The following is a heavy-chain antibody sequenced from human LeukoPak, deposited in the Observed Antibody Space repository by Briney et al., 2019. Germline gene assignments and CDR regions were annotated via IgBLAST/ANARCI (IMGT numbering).Heavy chain of an antibody. Sequence: SETLSLTCAVYGGSFSGYYWSWIRQPPGKGLEWIGEINHSGSTNYNPSLKSRVTISVDTSKNQFSLKLSSVTAADTAVYYCARTEGAFDIWGQGTMVTVSS. V-gene: IGHV4-34*01. CDR3: ARTEGAFDI. J-gene: IGHJ3*02. CDR1: GGSFSGYY. CDR2: INHSGST.